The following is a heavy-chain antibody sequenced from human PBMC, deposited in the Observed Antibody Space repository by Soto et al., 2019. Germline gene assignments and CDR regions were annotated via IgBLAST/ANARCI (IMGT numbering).Heavy chain of an antibody. CDR2: ISATGGSA. V-gene: IGHV3-23*01. CDR3: AKGTTAVYCFDF. J-gene: IGHJ4*02. CDR1: GFTFSTYA. Sequence: DVQLLESGGGLVQPGGSLRLSCAASGFTFSTYAMRWVRQAPGKGLEWVAAISATGGSAFYADSVKGRFTISSDNSNNTVFLQIDSLVTEDTAVYYCAKGTTAVYCFDFWGQGTLVTVSS. D-gene: IGHD2-15*01.